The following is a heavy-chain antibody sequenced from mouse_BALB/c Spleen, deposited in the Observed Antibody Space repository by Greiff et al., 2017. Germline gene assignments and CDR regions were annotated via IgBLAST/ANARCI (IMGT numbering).Heavy chain of an antibody. V-gene: IGHV14-3*02. CDR1: GFNIKDTY. D-gene: IGHD2-14*01. CDR3: ARAFYYRYDGDYFDY. Sequence: EVKVVESGAELVKPGASVKLSCTASGFNIKDTYMHWVKQRPEQGLEWIGRIDPANGNTKYDPKFQGKATITADTSSNTAYLQLSSLTSEDTAVYYCARAFYYRYDGDYFDYWGQGTTLTVSS. J-gene: IGHJ2*01. CDR2: IDPANGNT.